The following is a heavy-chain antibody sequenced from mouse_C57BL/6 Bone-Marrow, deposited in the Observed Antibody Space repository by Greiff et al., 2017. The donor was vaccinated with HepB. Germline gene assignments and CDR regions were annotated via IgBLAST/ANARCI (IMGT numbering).Heavy chain of an antibody. CDR3: ARGYDHHYYAMDY. CDR2: ISSGSSTI. V-gene: IGHV5-17*01. D-gene: IGHD2-3*01. CDR1: GFTFSDYG. Sequence: EVMLVESGGGLVKPGGSLKLSCAASGFTFSDYGMHWVRQAPEKGLEWVAYISSGSSTIYYADTVKGRFTISRDNAKNTLFLPMTSLRSEDTAMYYCARGYDHHYYAMDYWGQGTSVTVSS. J-gene: IGHJ4*01.